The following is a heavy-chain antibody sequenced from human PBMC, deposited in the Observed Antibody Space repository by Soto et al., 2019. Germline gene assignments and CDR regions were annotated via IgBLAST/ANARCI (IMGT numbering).Heavy chain of an antibody. CDR1: GFTFSSYG. J-gene: IGHJ4*02. CDR2: IWYDGSNK. D-gene: IGHD5-12*01. Sequence: GGSLRLSCAASGFTFSSYGMHWVRQAPGKGLEWVAVIWYDGSNKYYADSVKGRFTISRDNSKNTLYLQMNSLRAEDTAVYYCARYPNVDIVATDYWGQGTLVTVSS. V-gene: IGHV3-33*01. CDR3: ARYPNVDIVATDY.